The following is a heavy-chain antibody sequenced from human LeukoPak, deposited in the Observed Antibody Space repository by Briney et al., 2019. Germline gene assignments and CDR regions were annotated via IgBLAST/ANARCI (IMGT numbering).Heavy chain of an antibody. J-gene: IGHJ5*02. D-gene: IGHD3-3*01. V-gene: IGHV3-33*06. CDR1: GFTFSSYG. Sequence: PGGSLRLSCAASGFTFSSYGMHWVRQAPGKGLEWVAVIGYDGSNKYYADSVRGRFTVSRDNSNNTLYLQMNSLRAEDTAVYYCAKERAITIFGVLGSWGQGTLVTVSS. CDR2: IGYDGSNK. CDR3: AKERAITIFGVLGS.